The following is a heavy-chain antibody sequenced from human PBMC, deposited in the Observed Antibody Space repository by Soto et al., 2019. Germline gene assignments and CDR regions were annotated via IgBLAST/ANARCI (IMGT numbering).Heavy chain of an antibody. V-gene: IGHV3-23*01. CDR1: GFPFSSYA. CDR2: ISGSGGST. CDR3: AKDFSSRVVPAPDY. Sequence: GGSLRLSCAASGFPFSSYAMSWVRQAPGKGLEWVSAISGSGGSTYYADSVKGRFTISRDNSKNTLYLQMNSLRAEDTAVYYCAKDFSSRVVPAPDYWGQGTLVTVSS. D-gene: IGHD2-2*01. J-gene: IGHJ4*02.